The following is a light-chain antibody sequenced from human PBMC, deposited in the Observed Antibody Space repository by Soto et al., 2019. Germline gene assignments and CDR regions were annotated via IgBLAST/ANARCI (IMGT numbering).Light chain of an antibody. CDR1: QSVSGSY. J-gene: IGKJ1*01. CDR2: GAS. V-gene: IGKV3-20*01. Sequence: EIVLTQSPGTLSLSPGERATLSCRASQSVSGSYLAWYQQKPGQAPRLLIYGASSRATGIPDGFSGSGSGTDFTLTISRLEPEDFAVYYCQQYGSSPWTFGQGTKVDIK. CDR3: QQYGSSPWT.